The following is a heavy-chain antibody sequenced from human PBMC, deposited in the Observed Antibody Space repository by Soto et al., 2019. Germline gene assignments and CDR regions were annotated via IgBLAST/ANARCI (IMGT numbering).Heavy chain of an antibody. CDR2: INAGNGNT. CDR1: GYTFSTYV. Sequence: QVQLVQSGAEVKKPGASVKISCKASGYTFSTYVLHWVRQAPGQGLEWMGWINAGNGNTKYSQKFQGRVTITRDTSASTAYMDLSSLRSEDTAVYYCARGAPGYDDWGQGTLVIVSS. V-gene: IGHV1-3*01. D-gene: IGHD2-2*03. J-gene: IGHJ4*02. CDR3: ARGAPGYDD.